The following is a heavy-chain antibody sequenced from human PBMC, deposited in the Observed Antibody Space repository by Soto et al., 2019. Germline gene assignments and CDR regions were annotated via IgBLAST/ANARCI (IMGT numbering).Heavy chain of an antibody. D-gene: IGHD2-15*01. CDR2: INPSDATT. J-gene: IGHJ4*02. V-gene: IGHV1-46*03. CDR1: GYTFTNYY. Sequence: GASVKVSCKASGYTFTNYYMHWVRQAPGQGLEWMGIINPSDATTFYAQKFQGRVAMTRDTSASTVYMDLSSLRSEDTAVYYCASVDCSSGSCSRFDYWGQGTLVTVSS. CDR3: ASVDCSSGSCSRFDY.